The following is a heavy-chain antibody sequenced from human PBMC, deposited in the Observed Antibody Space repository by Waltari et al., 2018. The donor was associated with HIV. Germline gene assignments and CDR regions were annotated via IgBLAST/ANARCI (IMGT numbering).Heavy chain of an antibody. V-gene: IGHV3-33*01. D-gene: IGHD4-4*01. CDR2: IGFDGRNE. CDR1: GFSMSTYG. Sequence: QVQLVESGGGVVQPGRSLRLSCAASGFSMSTYGMHWVRQAPGKWLEWVALIGFDGRNEYYSDSVKGRLIISRDNSKSTLYLQMNSLRVEDTAVYFCARDQDYMGRLSYFDLWGRGTLVTVSS. J-gene: IGHJ2*01. CDR3: ARDQDYMGRLSYFDL.